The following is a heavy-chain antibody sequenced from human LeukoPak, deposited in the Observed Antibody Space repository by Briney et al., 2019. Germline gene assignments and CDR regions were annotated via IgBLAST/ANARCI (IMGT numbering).Heavy chain of an antibody. V-gene: IGHV3-21*04. CDR1: GFTFSSYC. Sequence: GGSLRLSCAASGFTFSSYCMNWVRQAPGKGLEWVSSISSSSIYKYYADSVKGRFTISRDNAKNSLYLQMNSLRAEDMALYYCAKGGGGRLIYYYYMDVWGKGTTVTVSS. CDR2: ISSSSIYK. CDR3: AKGGGGRLIYYYYMDV. J-gene: IGHJ6*03. D-gene: IGHD3-16*01.